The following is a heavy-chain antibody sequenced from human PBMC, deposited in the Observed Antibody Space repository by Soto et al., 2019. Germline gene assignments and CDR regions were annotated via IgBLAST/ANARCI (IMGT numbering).Heavy chain of an antibody. D-gene: IGHD2-15*01. Sequence: QVQLVQSGAEVKRPGASVKLSCKASGYIFANFGISWVRQAPGQGLEWMGWISAYNHNTYYTQKFQGRVSMTTDTSATTAYMYLRILRSDATALYCCSRDVPVHAANLFDPWGQVSLVTVSS. V-gene: IGHV1-18*01. CDR1: GYIFANFG. CDR3: SRDVPVHAANLFDP. J-gene: IGHJ5*02. CDR2: ISAYNHNT.